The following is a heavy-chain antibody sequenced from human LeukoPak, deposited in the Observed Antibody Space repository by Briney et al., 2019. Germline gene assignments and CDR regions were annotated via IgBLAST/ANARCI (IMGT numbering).Heavy chain of an antibody. Sequence: ASVKVSCKVSGYTLTELSMHWVRQAPGKGLEWMGGFDPEDGETIYAQKFQGRVTMTEDASTDIAYMELSSLRSEDTAVYFCATDLKLALDYWGQGTLVTVSS. CDR1: GYTLTELS. CDR3: ATDLKLALDY. CDR2: FDPEDGET. V-gene: IGHV1-24*01. J-gene: IGHJ4*02.